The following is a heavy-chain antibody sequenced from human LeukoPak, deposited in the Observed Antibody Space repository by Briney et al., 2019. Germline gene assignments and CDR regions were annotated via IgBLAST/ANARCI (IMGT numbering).Heavy chain of an antibody. CDR3: ARFHSGPSGWYVLWYFDL. Sequence: SETLSLTCTASGGSVSSYYWSWIRQPPGKGLEWIGYIYNSENTKYNSSLMSRVTMSLDTSKNQVFLKLSSVTAADTAVYYCARFHSGPSGWYVLWYFDLWGRGTLVTVSS. CDR1: GGSVSSYY. J-gene: IGHJ2*01. D-gene: IGHD6-19*01. CDR2: IYNSENT. V-gene: IGHV4-4*09.